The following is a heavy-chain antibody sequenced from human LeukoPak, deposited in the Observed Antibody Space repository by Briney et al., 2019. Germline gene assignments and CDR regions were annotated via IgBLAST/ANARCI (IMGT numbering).Heavy chain of an antibody. CDR1: GGSFSGYY. Sequence: SETLSLTCAVYGGSFSGYYWSWIRQPPGKGLEWIGDINHSGSTNYNPSLKSRVTISVDTSKNQFSLKLSSVTAADTAVYYCASRGSGWLPFDYWGQGTLVTVSS. J-gene: IGHJ4*02. V-gene: IGHV4-34*01. CDR2: INHSGST. CDR3: ASRGSGWLPFDY. D-gene: IGHD6-19*01.